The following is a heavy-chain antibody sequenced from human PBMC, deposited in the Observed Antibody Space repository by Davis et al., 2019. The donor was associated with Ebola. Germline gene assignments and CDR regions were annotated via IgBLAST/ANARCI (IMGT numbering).Heavy chain of an antibody. J-gene: IGHJ5*02. D-gene: IGHD3-3*01. CDR1: GGSISSYY. CDR3: ARHPGVGGASGRLDA. CDR2: MYYSGST. V-gene: IGHV4-59*08. Sequence: SETLSLTCTVSGGSISSYYWSWIRQPPGKGLEWIGYMYYSGSTNYNPSLKSRVTISVDTSKNQFSLKLSSVTAADTAIYYCARHPGVGGASGRLDAWGQGTLVVVSS.